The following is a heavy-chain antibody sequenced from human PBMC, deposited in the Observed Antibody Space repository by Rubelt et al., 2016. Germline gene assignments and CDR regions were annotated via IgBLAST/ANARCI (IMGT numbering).Heavy chain of an antibody. CDR3: ARRYDSSGYYSLLYGMDV. J-gene: IGHJ6*02. CDR1: GYTFTSYA. Sequence: QVQLVQSGAEVKKPGASVKVSCKASGYTFTSYAMHWVRQAPGQRLEWMGWINAGNGNTKYSQKFQGRVTITRDTSASTAYMELSSLRSEDTAVYYCARRYDSSGYYSLLYGMDVWGQGTTVTVSS. V-gene: IGHV1-3*01. CDR2: INAGNGNT. D-gene: IGHD3-22*01.